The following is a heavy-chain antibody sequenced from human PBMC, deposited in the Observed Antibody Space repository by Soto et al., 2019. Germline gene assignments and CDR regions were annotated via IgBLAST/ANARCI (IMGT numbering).Heavy chain of an antibody. CDR2: ISGSGGST. CDR1: GFIFTSYA. V-gene: IGHV3-23*01. D-gene: IGHD2-2*01. J-gene: IGHJ4*02. Sequence: GGSLRLSCAASGFIFTSYAMSWVRQAPGKGLEWVSAISGSGGSTYYADSVKGRFTISRDNSKNTLYLQMNSLRAEDTAVYYCAKEGSVVPAAIFDYWGQGTLVTVSS. CDR3: AKEGSVVPAAIFDY.